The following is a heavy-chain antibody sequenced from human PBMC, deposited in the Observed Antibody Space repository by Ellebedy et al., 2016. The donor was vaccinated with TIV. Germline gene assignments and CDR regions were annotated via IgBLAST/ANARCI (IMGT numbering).Heavy chain of an antibody. Sequence: GESLKISXAASGFTFSSYAMSWVRQAPGKGLEWASAISGSGGSTYYADSVKGRFTISRDNSKNTLYLQMNSLRAEDTAVYHCAKSIPTKMATSKRPPYYFDYWGQGTLVTVSS. CDR3: AKSIPTKMATSKRPPYYFDY. J-gene: IGHJ4*02. CDR2: ISGSGGST. D-gene: IGHD5-24*01. CDR1: GFTFSSYA. V-gene: IGHV3-23*01.